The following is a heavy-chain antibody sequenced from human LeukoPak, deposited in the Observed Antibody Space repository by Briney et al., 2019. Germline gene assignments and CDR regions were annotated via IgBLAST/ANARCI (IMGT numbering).Heavy chain of an antibody. V-gene: IGHV4-34*01. CDR2: INHSGST. J-gene: IGHJ1*01. D-gene: IGHD2-15*01. Sequence: PSETLSLTCAVYGGSFSGYYWSWIRQPPGKGLEWIGEINHSGSTNYNPSLKSRVTISVDTSKNQFSLKLSSVTAADTAVYYCARVDPPPGSGAAEYFQHWGQGTLVTVSS. CDR3: ARVDPPPGSGAAEYFQH. CDR1: GGSFSGYY.